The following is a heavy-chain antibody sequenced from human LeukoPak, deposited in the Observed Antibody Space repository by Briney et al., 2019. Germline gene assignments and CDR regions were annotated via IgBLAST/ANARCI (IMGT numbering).Heavy chain of an antibody. J-gene: IGHJ3*02. CDR1: GYTFTSYG. V-gene: IGHV1-18*01. Sequence: PRASVKVSCKASGYTFTSYGISWVRQAPGQGLEWMGWISAYNGNTNYAQKLQGRVTMTTDTSTSTAYMELRSLRSDDTAVYYCARDIARYFDWLLWGDAFDIWGQGTMVTVSS. CDR2: ISAYNGNT. D-gene: IGHD3-9*01. CDR3: ARDIARYFDWLLWGDAFDI.